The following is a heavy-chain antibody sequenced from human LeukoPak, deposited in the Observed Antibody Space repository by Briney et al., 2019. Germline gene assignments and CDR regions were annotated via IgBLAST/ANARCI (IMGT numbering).Heavy chain of an antibody. CDR1: GFTFSSYA. CDR2: ISGSGGCT. J-gene: IGHJ3*02. V-gene: IGHV3-23*01. Sequence: PGGSLRLSCAASGFTFSSYAMSWVRQAPGKGLEWVSAISGSGGCTYYADSVKGRFTISRDNSKNTLYLQMNSLRAEDTAVYYCAKDMKRSTGMIVYDAFDIWGQGTMVTVSS. CDR3: AKDMKRSTGMIVYDAFDI. D-gene: IGHD3-22*01.